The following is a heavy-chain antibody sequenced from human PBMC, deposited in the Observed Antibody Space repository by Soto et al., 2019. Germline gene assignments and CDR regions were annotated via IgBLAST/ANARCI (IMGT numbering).Heavy chain of an antibody. CDR2: ISYDGSNK. D-gene: IGHD6-13*01. V-gene: IGHV3-30-3*01. Sequence: PGGSLRLSCAASGFTFSSYAMHWVRQAPGKGLEWVAVISYDGSNKYYADSVKGRFTISRDNSKNTLYLQMNSLRAEDTAVYYCARDAVGDPMSSSWYRNYYYGMDVWGQGTTVTVSS. CDR3: ARDAVGDPMSSSWYRNYYYGMDV. CDR1: GFTFSSYA. J-gene: IGHJ6*02.